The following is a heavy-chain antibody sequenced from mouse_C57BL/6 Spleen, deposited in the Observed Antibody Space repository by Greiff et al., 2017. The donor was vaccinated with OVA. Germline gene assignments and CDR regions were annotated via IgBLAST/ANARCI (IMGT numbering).Heavy chain of an antibody. V-gene: IGHV5-9*01. Sequence: VQLKESGGGLVKPGGSLKLSCAASGFTFSSYTMSWVRQTPEKRLEWVATISGGGGNTYYPDSVKGRFTISRDNAKNTLYLQMSSLRSEDTALYYCARQGNYYAMDYWGQGTSVTVSS. CDR3: ARQGNYYAMDY. D-gene: IGHD2-1*01. CDR2: ISGGGGNT. CDR1: GFTFSSYT. J-gene: IGHJ4*01.